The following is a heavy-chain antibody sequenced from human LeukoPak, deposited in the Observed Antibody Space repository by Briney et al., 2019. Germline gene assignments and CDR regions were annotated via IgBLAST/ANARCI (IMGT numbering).Heavy chain of an antibody. D-gene: IGHD1-26*01. V-gene: IGHV4-38-2*02. Sequence: PSETLSLTCTVSGYSISSGYFWGWIRQPPGKGLEWIGSIYHSGSTYYNPSLKSRVTISVDTSKNQFSLKLSSVTAADTAVYYCARAPIRRELPDYWGQGTLVTVSS. J-gene: IGHJ4*02. CDR3: ARAPIRRELPDY. CDR2: IYHSGST. CDR1: GYSISSGYF.